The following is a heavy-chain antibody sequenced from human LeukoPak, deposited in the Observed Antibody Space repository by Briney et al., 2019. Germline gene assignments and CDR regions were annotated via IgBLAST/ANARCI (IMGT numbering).Heavy chain of an antibody. CDR2: IHPNSGDT. CDR1: GYTFNAYY. CDR3: ATSKAAGDRAFDI. D-gene: IGHD7-27*01. J-gene: IGHJ3*02. V-gene: IGHV1-2*02. Sequence: ASVKVSCKASGYTFNAYYMHWVRQAPGQGLEWMGWIHPNSGDTNYAQKFQGRVTMTRDTSINTAYMELSRLTSDATAVYYCATSKAAGDRAFDIWGQGTMVTVSS.